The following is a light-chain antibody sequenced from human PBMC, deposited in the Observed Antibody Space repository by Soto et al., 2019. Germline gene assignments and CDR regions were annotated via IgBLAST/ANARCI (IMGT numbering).Light chain of an antibody. Sequence: AIRMTQSPSSLSASTGDRVTITCRASQGISSYLAWYQQKPGKAPKLLIYAASTLQSGVPSRFSGSGSGTDFTLTISCLQSEDFATYYCQQYCSYLSSTFGQGTKVDIK. V-gene: IGKV1-8*01. CDR3: QQYCSYLSST. CDR2: AAS. J-gene: IGKJ1*01. CDR1: QGISSY.